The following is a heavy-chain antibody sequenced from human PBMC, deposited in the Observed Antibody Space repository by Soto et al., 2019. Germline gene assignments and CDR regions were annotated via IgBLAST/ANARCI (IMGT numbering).Heavy chain of an antibody. V-gene: IGHV2-70*01. Sequence: GPTLVHPTNTITLTCTLSGFSLSTSGMCVSWIRQPPVEALEWLALIDWDDDKYYSTSMKTRLTISKDTYKNQVVLTMTNTDPLDTATYYRARTTPGGPISATYYFHXCVQVTLLTV. J-gene: IGHJ4*02. CDR3: ARTTPGGPISATYYFHX. CDR1: GFSLSTSGMC. D-gene: IGHD3-10*01. CDR2: IDWDDDK.